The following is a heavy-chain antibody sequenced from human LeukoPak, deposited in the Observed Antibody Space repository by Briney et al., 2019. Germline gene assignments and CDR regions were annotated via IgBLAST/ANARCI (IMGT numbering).Heavy chain of an antibody. CDR1: GFTLINYA. V-gene: IGHV3-23*01. J-gene: IGHJ4*02. CDR3: ASPKGGRYHEGFDY. D-gene: IGHD1-26*01. Sequence: PGGSLRLFCAASGFTLINYAMSWVRQAPGKGREWVSAVSDSGGNTYYADSVKGRFTISRDNSKNTLYLQMNSLRAEDTAVYYCASPKGGRYHEGFDYWGQGTLVTVSS. CDR2: VSDSGGNT.